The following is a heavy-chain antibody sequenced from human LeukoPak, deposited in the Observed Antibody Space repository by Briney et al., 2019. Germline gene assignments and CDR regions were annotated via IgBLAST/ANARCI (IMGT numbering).Heavy chain of an antibody. CDR2: INPNSGGT. CDR1: GYTFTGYY. Sequence: ASVKVSCKASGYTFTGYYMHWVRQAPGQGLEWMGWINPNSGGTNYAQKFQGRVTMTRDTSISTAYMELSSLRSDDTAVYYCASGPKAGWKYVWFDTWGQGTLVTVSS. V-gene: IGHV1-2*02. J-gene: IGHJ5*02. CDR3: ASGPKAGWKYVWFDT. D-gene: IGHD1-7*01.